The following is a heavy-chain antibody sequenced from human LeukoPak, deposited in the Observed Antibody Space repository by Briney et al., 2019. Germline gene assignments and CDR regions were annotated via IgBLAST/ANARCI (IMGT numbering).Heavy chain of an antibody. CDR1: RYSFTSSW. CDR3: ARLPWYPHTCFVC. CDR2: IYPVDSDT. D-gene: IGHD6-13*01. Sequence: GESLKSSSKGSRYSFTSSWIGWVRPMPGKGLEWMGIIYPVDSDTRYSPSFHGQVTISADKSISTASLQWSSLKASDTAMYYCARLPWYPHTCFVCWGQGTLVTVSS. J-gene: IGHJ4*02. V-gene: IGHV5-51*01.